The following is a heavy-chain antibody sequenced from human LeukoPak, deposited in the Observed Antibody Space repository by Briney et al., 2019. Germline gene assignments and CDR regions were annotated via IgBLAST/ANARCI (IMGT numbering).Heavy chain of an antibody. Sequence: GGSLRLSCAASGFTFSSYAMHWVRQAPGKGLEWVAVTWYDETYKYYADSVKGRFTISRDNSKNTLYLQMNSLRAEDTALYYCAKDPHGSYGPRYFFDSWGQGTLVTVSS. V-gene: IGHV3-33*06. J-gene: IGHJ4*02. CDR1: GFTFSSYA. CDR2: TWYDETYK. D-gene: IGHD5-18*01. CDR3: AKDPHGSYGPRYFFDS.